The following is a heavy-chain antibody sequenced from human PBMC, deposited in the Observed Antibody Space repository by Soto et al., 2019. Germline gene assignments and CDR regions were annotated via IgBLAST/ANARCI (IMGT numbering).Heavy chain of an antibody. D-gene: IGHD3-3*01. CDR2: ISAYNGNT. CDR1: GYTFTSYG. V-gene: IGHV1-18*01. CDR3: ARDYDFWSGYYTRYFDY. J-gene: IGHJ4*02. Sequence: RASVKVSCKASGYTFTSYGISWVRQAPGQGLEWMGWISAYNGNTNYAQKLQGRVTMTTDTSTSTAYMELRSLRSDDTAVYYCARDYDFWSGYYTRYFDYWGQGTLVTVSS.